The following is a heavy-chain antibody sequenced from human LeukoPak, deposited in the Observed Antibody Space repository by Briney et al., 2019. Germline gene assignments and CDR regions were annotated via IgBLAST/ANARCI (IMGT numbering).Heavy chain of an antibody. D-gene: IGHD1-7*01. CDR2: INPSGGST. CDR3: AISQHWNYGYYYYGMDV. Sequence: GASVKVSCKASGYTFTSYYMHWVRQAPGQGLEWMGIINPSGGSTSYAQKFQGGVTMTRDTSTSTVYMELSSLRSEDTAVYYCAISQHWNYGYYYYGMDVWGQGTTVTVSS. J-gene: IGHJ6*02. CDR1: GYTFTSYY. V-gene: IGHV1-46*01.